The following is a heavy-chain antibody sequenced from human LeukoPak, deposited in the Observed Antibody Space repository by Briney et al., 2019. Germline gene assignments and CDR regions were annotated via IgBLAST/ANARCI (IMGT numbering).Heavy chain of an antibody. CDR3: MRGVIITTPQFDY. J-gene: IGHJ4*02. V-gene: IGHV1-2*02. D-gene: IGHD3-22*01. CDR2: INPNSGGT. CDR1: GYTFTAYY. Sequence: ASVKVSCKTSGYTFTAYYIHWVRQAPGQGLEWMGWINPNSGGTYYAQKFKGRVSMTRDTSIRSVYMELSGLKSDDTAVYYCMRGVIITTPQFDYWGQGTLVAVSS.